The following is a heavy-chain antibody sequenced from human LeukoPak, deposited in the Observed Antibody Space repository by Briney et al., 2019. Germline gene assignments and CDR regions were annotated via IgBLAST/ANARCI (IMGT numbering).Heavy chain of an antibody. J-gene: IGHJ4*02. D-gene: IGHD1-7*01. Sequence: ASVKVSCKASGYTFTSYYMHWVRQAPGQGLEWMGIINPSGGSTSYAQKLQGRVTMTTDTSTSTAYMELRSLRSDDTAVYYCARGLDWNYPFDYWGQGTLVTVSS. CDR1: GYTFTSYY. V-gene: IGHV1-46*01. CDR3: ARGLDWNYPFDY. CDR2: INPSGGST.